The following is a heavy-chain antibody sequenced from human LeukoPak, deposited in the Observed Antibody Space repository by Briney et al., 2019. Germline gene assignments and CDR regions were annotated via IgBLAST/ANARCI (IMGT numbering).Heavy chain of an antibody. J-gene: IGHJ4*02. CDR3: ARDGYYYDSSGYFDY. Sequence: PGGSLRLSCAASGFTFSSYAMHWVRQAPGKGLEWVAVISYDGSNKYYADSVKGRFTIPRDNSKNTLYLQMNSLRAEDTAVYYCARDGYYYDSSGYFDYWGQGTLVTVSS. CDR1: GFTFSSYA. CDR2: ISYDGSNK. D-gene: IGHD3-22*01. V-gene: IGHV3-30-3*01.